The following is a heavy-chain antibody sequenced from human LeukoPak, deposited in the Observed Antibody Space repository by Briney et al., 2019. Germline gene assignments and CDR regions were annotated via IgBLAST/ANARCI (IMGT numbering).Heavy chain of an antibody. J-gene: IGHJ4*02. D-gene: IGHD5-24*01. V-gene: IGHV3-21*01. CDR3: ARESLLDGYNSGVDY. CDR1: GFTFSSYS. Sequence: GGSLRLSCAASGFTFSSYSMNWVRQAPGKGLEWVSSISSSSSYIYYADSVKGRYTISRDNAKNSLYLQMNSLRAEDTAVYYCARESLLDGYNSGVDYWAREPWSPSPQ. CDR2: ISSSSSYI.